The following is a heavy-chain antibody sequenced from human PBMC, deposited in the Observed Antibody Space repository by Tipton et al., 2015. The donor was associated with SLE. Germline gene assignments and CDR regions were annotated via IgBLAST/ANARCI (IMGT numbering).Heavy chain of an antibody. Sequence: SLRLSCAASGFTFNNNWMTWVRQAPGKGLEWVAHIREDGSENFYVDSVRGRFAISRDNAQNSLYLQMNSLRAENTAVYYCARDFWSGPSIEYFQHWGQGTLVIVSS. CDR2: IREDGSEN. D-gene: IGHD3-3*01. CDR1: GFTFNNNW. J-gene: IGHJ1*01. CDR3: ARDFWSGPSIEYFQH. V-gene: IGHV3-7*01.